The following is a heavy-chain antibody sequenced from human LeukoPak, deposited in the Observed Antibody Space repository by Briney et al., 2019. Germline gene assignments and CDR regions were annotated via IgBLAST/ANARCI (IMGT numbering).Heavy chain of an antibody. J-gene: IGHJ4*02. CDR3: AKERRTVAGTVCDY. CDR2: ISTGSSYT. V-gene: IGHV3-11*03. CDR1: GFTFSDYY. D-gene: IGHD6-19*01. Sequence: GGSLRLSCAASGFTFSDYYMSWIRQAPGRGLERVSYISTGSSYTNYADSVKGRFSISRDNSKNTLYLQVNSLRAEDTAVYYCAKERRTVAGTVCDYWGQGTLVTVSS.